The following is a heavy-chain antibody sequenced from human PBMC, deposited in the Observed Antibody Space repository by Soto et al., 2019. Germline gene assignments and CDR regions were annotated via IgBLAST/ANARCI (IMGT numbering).Heavy chain of an antibody. V-gene: IGHV1-46*01. CDR3: ALKVVTYYDN. Sequence: QVQLVQSGAEVKKPGASVRISCRASGYSFTSTYVHWVRQAPGQGPEWMGIINPAGGTTYYAQKFQGSPTITSDTPTDTVFMDLNDLTSEDTAVYFCALKVVTYYDNWGQGTLLTVSS. J-gene: IGHJ4*02. D-gene: IGHD2-21*02. CDR2: INPAGGTT. CDR1: GYSFTSTY.